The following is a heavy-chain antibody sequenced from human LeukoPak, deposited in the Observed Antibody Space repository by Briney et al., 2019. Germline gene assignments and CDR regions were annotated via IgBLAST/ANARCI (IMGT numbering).Heavy chain of an antibody. CDR3: ARLRGRSSSSTFDY. J-gene: IGHJ4*02. Sequence: GESLKISCQGAGYIFKNHWIGWVRQTPERVLEWMAIIFPGDSDARYSPSFQGRVSVSVDKSIDTAYLQWSSLKASDTAIYYCARLRGRSSSSTFDYWGQGTLVTVSS. D-gene: IGHD6-6*01. V-gene: IGHV5-51*01. CDR1: GYIFKNHW. CDR2: IFPGDSDA.